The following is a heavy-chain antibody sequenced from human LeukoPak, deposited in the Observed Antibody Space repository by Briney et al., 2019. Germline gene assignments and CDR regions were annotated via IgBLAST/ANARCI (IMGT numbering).Heavy chain of an antibody. CDR3: ASHIPVTGMRGFDH. D-gene: IGHD6-19*01. CDR2: IHHGGST. J-gene: IGHJ4*02. Sequence: SGTLSLTCAVSGGSITISYWWSWVRRPPGKGLEWIGEIHHGGSTNYEPSLKSRVTMSVDKSKNQFSLRLTSVTAADTAVYYCASHIPVTGMRGFDHWGQGALVTVSS. V-gene: IGHV4-4*02. CDR1: GGSITISYW.